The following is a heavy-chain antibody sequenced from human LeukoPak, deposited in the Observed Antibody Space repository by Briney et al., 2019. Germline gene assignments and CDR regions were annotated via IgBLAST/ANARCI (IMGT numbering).Heavy chain of an antibody. CDR3: ARAPLMTGYEVYYYYGMDV. CDR2: ISAGNGNT. V-gene: IGHV1-3*01. Sequence: GASVKVSCKASGYTFTSYAIHWVRQAPGQRLEWMGWISAGNGNTKYSQNFQGRVTFISNTSATTAFMELSSLRSEDTAVYYCARAPLMTGYEVYYYYGMDVWGQGTTVTVSS. CDR1: GYTFTSYA. D-gene: IGHD3-9*01. J-gene: IGHJ6*02.